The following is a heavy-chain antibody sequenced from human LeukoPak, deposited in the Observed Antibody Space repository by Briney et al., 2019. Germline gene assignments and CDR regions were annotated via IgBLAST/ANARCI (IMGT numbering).Heavy chain of an antibody. J-gene: IGHJ4*02. D-gene: IGHD3-22*01. Sequence: PSETLSLTCTVSGGSISSYYWSWIRQPPGKGLEWIGEINHSGSTNYNPSLKSRVTISVDTSKNQFSLKLSSVTAADTAVYYCARGLGYYYDSSGYFDYWGQGTLVTVSS. CDR1: GGSISSYY. CDR2: INHSGST. CDR3: ARGLGYYYDSSGYFDY. V-gene: IGHV4-34*01.